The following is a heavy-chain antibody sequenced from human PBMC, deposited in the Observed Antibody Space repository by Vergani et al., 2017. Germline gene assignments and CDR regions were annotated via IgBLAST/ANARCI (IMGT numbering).Heavy chain of an antibody. J-gene: IGHJ6*03. Sequence: QVQLVQSGAEVKKPGASVKVSCKASGYTFTSYGISWVRQAPGQGLEWMGWISAYNGNTNYAQTLQGRVTMTTDTSTSTAYMELRSLRSAETAVYYCAREAMLFRFWSGYCPPYYYYMDVWGKGTTVTVSS. V-gene: IGHV1-18*01. CDR1: GYTFTSYG. CDR2: ISAYNGNT. CDR3: AREAMLFRFWSGYCPPYYYYMDV. D-gene: IGHD3-3*01.